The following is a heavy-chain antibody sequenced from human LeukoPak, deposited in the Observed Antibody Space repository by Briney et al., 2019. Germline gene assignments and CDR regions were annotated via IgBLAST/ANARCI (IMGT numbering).Heavy chain of an antibody. D-gene: IGHD6-13*01. CDR2: IFHTGST. V-gene: IGHV4-38-2*02. CDR3: ARDHSSSSEDY. CDR1: GYFISSGYY. Sequence: PSETLSLTCTVSGYFISSGYYWAWIRQPPGKGLEWIGSIFHTGSTYHNPSLKSRVTISVDTSKDQFSLKLNSVTAADTAVYYCARDHSSSSEDYWGQGTLVTVSS. J-gene: IGHJ4*02.